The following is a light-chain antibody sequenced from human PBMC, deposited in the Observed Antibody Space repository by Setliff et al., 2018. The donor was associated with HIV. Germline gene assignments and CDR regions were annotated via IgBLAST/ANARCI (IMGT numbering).Light chain of an antibody. CDR1: SSDVGGYNY. CDR3: SSYTGTSTLV. Sequence: QSVLTQPASVSGSPGQSITISCTGTSSDVGGYNYVSWYQQHPGKAPKLMIYEVSNRPSGVSNRFSGSKSGNTASLTISGLQAEDEAGYYCSSYTGTSTLVFGTGTKATVL. CDR2: EVS. J-gene: IGLJ1*01. V-gene: IGLV2-14*01.